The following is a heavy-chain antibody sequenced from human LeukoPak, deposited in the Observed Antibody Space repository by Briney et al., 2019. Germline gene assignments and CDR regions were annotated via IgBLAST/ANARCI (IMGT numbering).Heavy chain of an antibody. CDR3: AREGVVKGYFDY. J-gene: IGHJ4*02. V-gene: IGHV4-59*01. Sequence: SETLSLTCTVSGGSIGPYFWSWIRQPPGKGLEWIGYIYYRGSTNYNPSLKSRVTISLDTSKDQFSLKLSSVTAADTAVYYCAREGVVKGYFDYWGQGTLVTVSS. CDR2: IYYRGST. CDR1: GGSIGPYF. D-gene: IGHD3-3*01.